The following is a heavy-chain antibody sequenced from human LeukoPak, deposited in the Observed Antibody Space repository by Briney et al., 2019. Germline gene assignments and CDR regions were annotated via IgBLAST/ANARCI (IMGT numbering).Heavy chain of an antibody. CDR1: GGSISSGDYY. D-gene: IGHD6-13*01. Sequence: SETLSLTCTVSGGSISSGDYYWSWIRQPPGKGLEWIGYIYYSGSTYYNPSLKSRVTISVDRSKNQFSLKLSSVTAADTAVYYCVAGHSSSWRLDYWGQGTLVTVSS. CDR2: IYYSGST. CDR3: VAGHSSSWRLDY. J-gene: IGHJ4*02. V-gene: IGHV4-30-4*08.